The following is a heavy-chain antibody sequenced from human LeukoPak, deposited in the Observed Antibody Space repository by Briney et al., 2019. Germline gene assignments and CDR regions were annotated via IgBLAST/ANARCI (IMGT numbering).Heavy chain of an antibody. CDR1: GGTFSSYA. CDR2: IIPIFGTA. J-gene: IGHJ6*02. D-gene: IGHD4-11*01. V-gene: IGHV1-69*13. CDR3: ARDGGYSNYADYGMDV. Sequence: SVKVSCKASGGTFSSYAISWVRQAPGQGLEWMGGIIPIFGTANYAQKFQGRVTITADESTSTAYMELSSLRSEDTAVYYCARDGGYSNYADYGMDVWGQGTRSPSP.